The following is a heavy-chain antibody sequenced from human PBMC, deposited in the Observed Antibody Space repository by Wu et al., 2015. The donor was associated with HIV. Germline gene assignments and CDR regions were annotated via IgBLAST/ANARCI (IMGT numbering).Heavy chain of an antibody. J-gene: IGHJ3*02. CDR3: ARVGFADYYDRSGYYGAFDI. D-gene: IGHD3-22*01. CDR1: GGTFSSYA. Sequence: QVQLVQSGAEVKKPGSSVKVSCKASGGTFSSYAISWVRQAPGQGLEWMGGTIPNSGGTNHAQKFQGRVTMTRDTSISTAYMELSRLRSDDTAVYYCARVGFADYYDRSGYYGAFDIWGQGTMVTVSS. CDR2: TIPNSGGT. V-gene: IGHV1-2*02.